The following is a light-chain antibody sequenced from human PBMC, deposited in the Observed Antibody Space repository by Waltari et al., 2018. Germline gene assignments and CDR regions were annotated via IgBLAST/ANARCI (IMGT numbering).Light chain of an antibody. V-gene: IGLV2-14*03. CDR2: GVS. CDR1: IF. Sequence: QSALTQPASVSGSPGQSITIPCTGTIFVSWYQQHPGKAPKLMIYGVSERPSGVSNRFSGFKSGNTASLTISGLQAEDEADYYCTSYIGNAFVFGTGTKVTVL. J-gene: IGLJ1*01. CDR3: TSYIGNAFV.